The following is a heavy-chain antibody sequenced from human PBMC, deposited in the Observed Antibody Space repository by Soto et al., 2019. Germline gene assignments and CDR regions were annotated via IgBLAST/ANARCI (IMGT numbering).Heavy chain of an antibody. CDR1: GYTFTSYA. D-gene: IGHD6-19*01. CDR2: INAGNGNT. CDR3: ARDPAPGIAVAGTFSEY. V-gene: IGHV1-3*01. Sequence: GASVKVSCKASGYTFTSYAMHWVRQAPGQRLEWMGWINAGNGNTKYSQKFQGRVTITRDTSASTAYMELSSLRSEDTAVYYCARDPAPGIAVAGTFSEYWGQGTLVTVSS. J-gene: IGHJ4*02.